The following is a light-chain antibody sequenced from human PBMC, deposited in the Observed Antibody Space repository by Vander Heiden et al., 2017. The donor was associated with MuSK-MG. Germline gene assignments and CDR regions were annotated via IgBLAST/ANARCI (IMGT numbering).Light chain of an antibody. CDR3: QQSYSTPWT. Sequence: DIQLTESPSSLSFSVGDRVTITCRASQSISNYLNWYQQKPGKAPKLLMYAASSLQSGVPSRFSGSGSGTDFTLTISSLQPEDFATYYCQQSYSTPWTCGQGTKVEIK. J-gene: IGKJ1*01. CDR1: QSISNY. V-gene: IGKV1-39*01. CDR2: AAS.